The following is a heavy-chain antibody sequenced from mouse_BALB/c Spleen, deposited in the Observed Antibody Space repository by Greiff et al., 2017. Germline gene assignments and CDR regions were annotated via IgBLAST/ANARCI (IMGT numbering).Heavy chain of an antibody. Sequence: DVKLQESGPSLVKPSQTLSLTCSVTGDSITSGYWNWIRKFPGNKLEYMGYISYSGSTYYNPSLKSRISITRDTSKNQYYLQLNSVTTEDTATCYCARGYGSSYWYFDGWGAGTTVTVSS. CDR1: GDSITSGY. D-gene: IGHD1-1*01. J-gene: IGHJ1*01. V-gene: IGHV3-8*02. CDR2: ISYSGST. CDR3: ARGYGSSYWYFDG.